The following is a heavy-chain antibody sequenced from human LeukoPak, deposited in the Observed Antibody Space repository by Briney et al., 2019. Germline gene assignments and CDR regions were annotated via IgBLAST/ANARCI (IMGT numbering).Heavy chain of an antibody. CDR3: ARERDGYNVWDYYYYYGMDV. CDR1: GGSISSYY. Sequence: SETLSLTCTVSGGSISSYYWSWIRQPAGKGLEWIGRIYTSGSTNYNPSLKSRVTMSVDTSKNQFSLKLSSVTAADTAVYYCARERDGYNVWDYYYYYGMDVWGQGTTVTVSS. D-gene: IGHD5-24*01. CDR2: IYTSGST. J-gene: IGHJ6*02. V-gene: IGHV4-4*07.